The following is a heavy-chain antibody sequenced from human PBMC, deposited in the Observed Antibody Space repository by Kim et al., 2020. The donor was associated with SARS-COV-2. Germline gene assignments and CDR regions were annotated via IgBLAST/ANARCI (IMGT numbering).Heavy chain of an antibody. CDR3: ARAKGIAAAGTSYFDY. V-gene: IGHV4-31*02. D-gene: IGHD6-13*01. Sequence: LKSRVTISVDTSKNQFSLKLSSVTAADTAVYYCARAKGIAAAGTSYFDYWGQGTLVTVSS. J-gene: IGHJ4*02.